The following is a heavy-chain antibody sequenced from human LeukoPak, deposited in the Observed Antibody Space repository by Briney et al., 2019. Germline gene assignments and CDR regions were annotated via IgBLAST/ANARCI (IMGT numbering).Heavy chain of an antibody. CDR1: GFTFSDYW. CDR2: INSDGSST. J-gene: IGHJ4*02. CDR3: ARGGVYSTSAVDY. Sequence: PGGSLTLSCAASGFTFSDYWMHWVRQAPGKGLVWVSRINSDGSSTSYADSVRGRFTISRDYAKNTLYLQMNSLRAEDTAVYYCARGGVYSTSAVDYWGQGTLVTVSS. V-gene: IGHV3-74*01. D-gene: IGHD6-6*01.